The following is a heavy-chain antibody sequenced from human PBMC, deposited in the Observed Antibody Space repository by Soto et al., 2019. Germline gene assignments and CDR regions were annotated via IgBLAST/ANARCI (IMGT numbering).Heavy chain of an antibody. D-gene: IGHD3-3*01. V-gene: IGHV3-53*01. CDR1: GFSVSSNY. J-gene: IGHJ6*02. CDR3: ARDRVPKDGDFWSGYPFGLAV. CDR2: MYSGGRT. Sequence: EVQLVESGGGLIQPGGSLRLSCAASGFSVSSNYMSWVRQAPGKGLEWVSVMYSGGRTYYADSVKGRFTISRDNSKTTLYLQMNSLRAEDTAVYYCARDRVPKDGDFWSGYPFGLAVWGQGTTVTVSS.